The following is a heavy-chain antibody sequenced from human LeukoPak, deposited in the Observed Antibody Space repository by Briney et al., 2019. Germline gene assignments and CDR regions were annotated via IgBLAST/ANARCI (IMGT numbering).Heavy chain of an antibody. CDR3: ARGRYSGSYYLDY. CDR1: GFTFSSYA. Sequence: PGGSLRLSCAASGFTFSSYAMHWVRQAPGKGLEWVAVISYDGSNKYYADSVKGRFTISRDNSKNTLYLQMNSLRAEDTAVYYCARGRYSGSYYLDYWGQGTLVTVSS. D-gene: IGHD1-26*01. J-gene: IGHJ4*02. CDR2: ISYDGSNK. V-gene: IGHV3-30-3*01.